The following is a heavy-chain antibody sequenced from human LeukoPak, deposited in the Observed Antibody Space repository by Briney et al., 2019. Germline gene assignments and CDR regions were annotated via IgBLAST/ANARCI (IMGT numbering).Heavy chain of an antibody. CDR1: GFTFSHYW. CDR2: TNSDGKTI. D-gene: IGHD7-27*01. V-gene: IGHV3-74*01. CDR3: VRVSGNWEYFDH. Sequence: GGSLRLSCVASGFTFSHYWMHWVRHAPGKGLVWVSRTNSDGKTITHADSVKGRYPIFRDNAKNTLYLQMNRLSAEDTSVYYCVRVSGNWEYFDHWGQGALVTVSS. J-gene: IGHJ4*02.